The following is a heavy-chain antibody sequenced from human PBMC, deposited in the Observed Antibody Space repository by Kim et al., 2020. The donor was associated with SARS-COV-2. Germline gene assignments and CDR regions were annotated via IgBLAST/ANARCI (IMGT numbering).Heavy chain of an antibody. Sequence: SETLSLTCTVSGGSISSSSYYWGWIRQPPGKGLEGIGSIYYSGSTYYNPSLKSRVTISVDTSKNQFSLKLSSVTAADTAAYYCARDQARWLQSGLDYWG. D-gene: IGHD5-12*01. CDR1: GGSISSSSYY. CDR2: IYYSGST. J-gene: IGHJ4*01. V-gene: IGHV4-39*07. CDR3: ARDQARWLQSGLDY.